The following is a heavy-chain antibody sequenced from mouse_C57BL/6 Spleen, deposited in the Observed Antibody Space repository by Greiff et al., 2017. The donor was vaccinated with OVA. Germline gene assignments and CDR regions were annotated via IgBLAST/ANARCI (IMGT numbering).Heavy chain of an antibody. V-gene: IGHV1-82*01. D-gene: IGHD4-1*01. CDR1: GYAFSSSW. Sequence: QVQLQQSGPELVKPGASVKISCKASGYAFSSSWMNWVKQRPGKGLEWIGRIYPGDGATNYNGKVKGKATLTADKSSSTAYMQVSSLTSEDSAVYVCARSRWDGYLDYWGQGTTLTVSS. J-gene: IGHJ2*01. CDR2: IYPGDGAT. CDR3: ARSRWDGYLDY.